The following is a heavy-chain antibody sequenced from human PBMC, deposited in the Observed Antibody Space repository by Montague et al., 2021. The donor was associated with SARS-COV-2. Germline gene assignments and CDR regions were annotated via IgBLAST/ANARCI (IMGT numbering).Heavy chain of an antibody. Sequence: SKTLSLTCTVSGDSIRSYHWTWIRQPPGKGLEWIGRISDSGRTIYNPSLESRVTISVDTSKNQFFLNLRSMVAADTAIYYCTRDRGIAAADNYYHGMDVWGPGTTVTVSS. D-gene: IGHD6-13*01. CDR3: TRDRGIAAADNYYHGMDV. V-gene: IGHV4-59*13. CDR1: GDSIRSYH. J-gene: IGHJ6*02. CDR2: ISDSGRT.